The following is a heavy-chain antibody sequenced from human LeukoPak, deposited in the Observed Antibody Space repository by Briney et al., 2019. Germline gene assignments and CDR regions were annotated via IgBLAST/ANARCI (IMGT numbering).Heavy chain of an antibody. Sequence: ASVKVSCKASGATFTTYAIIWVRQAPGQGLEWMGGIIPVFGTADYAQKFQGRVTMTADKSTGTVYMELSSLRSGDTAVYYCARGITVVRGVIKGGMDVWGQGTTVTVSS. CDR2: IIPVFGTA. CDR1: GATFTTYA. CDR3: ARGITVVRGVIKGGMDV. V-gene: IGHV1-69*06. J-gene: IGHJ6*02. D-gene: IGHD3-10*01.